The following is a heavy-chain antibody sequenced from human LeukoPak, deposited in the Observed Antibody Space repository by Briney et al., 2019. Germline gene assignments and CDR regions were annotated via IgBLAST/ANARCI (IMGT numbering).Heavy chain of an antibody. V-gene: IGHV1-18*01. CDR1: GYTFTSYG. D-gene: IGHD1-26*01. J-gene: IGHJ4*02. Sequence: ASXKVSCKASGYTFTSYGISWVRQAPGQGREWMGWISAYNGNTNYAQKLQGRVTMTTDTSTSTAYMELRSLRSDDTAVYYCATRGGSYSDFDYWGQGTLVTVSS. CDR3: ATRGGSYSDFDY. CDR2: ISAYNGNT.